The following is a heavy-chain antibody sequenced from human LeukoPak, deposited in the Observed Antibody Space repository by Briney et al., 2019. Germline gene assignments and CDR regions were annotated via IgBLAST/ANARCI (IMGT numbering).Heavy chain of an antibody. CDR1: GFTFSSYS. CDR3: ARDEDRWFDP. CDR2: ISSSSSYI. J-gene: IGHJ5*02. Sequence: GESLRLSCAASGFTFSSYSMNWVRQAPGKGLEWVSSISSSSSYIYYADSVKGRFTISRDNAKNSLYLQMNSLRAEDTAVYYCARDEDRWFDPWGQGTLVTVSS. V-gene: IGHV3-21*01.